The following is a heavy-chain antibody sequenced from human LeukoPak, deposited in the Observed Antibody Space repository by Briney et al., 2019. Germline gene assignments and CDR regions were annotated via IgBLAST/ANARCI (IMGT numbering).Heavy chain of an antibody. CDR2: IKQDRSEK. Sequence: GGSLRLSCAASGFTFSIYWMSWVCQAPGKGREWVASIKQDRSEKYYVDTVKGRCTISRDNAKTSLYLRMSSLRAEDAAAYYCVRDGPGGIEARKRYYGMDVWGQGTTVSVSS. J-gene: IGHJ6*02. D-gene: IGHD6-6*01. CDR3: VRDGPGGIEARKRYYGMDV. V-gene: IGHV3-7*05. CDR1: GFTFSIYW.